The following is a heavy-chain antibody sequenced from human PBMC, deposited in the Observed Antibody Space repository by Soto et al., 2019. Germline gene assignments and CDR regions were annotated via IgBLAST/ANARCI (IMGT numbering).Heavy chain of an antibody. CDR3: ARVQSGSTREAFDI. V-gene: IGHV1-69*13. CDR2: IIPIFGTA. Sequence: GASVKVSCTASGSTFSSYAISWVRQAPGQGLEWMGGIIPIFGTANYAQKFQGRVTITADESTSTAYMELSSLRSEDTAVYYCARVQSGSTREAFDIWGQGTMVTVSS. CDR1: GSTFSSYA. D-gene: IGHD2-2*01. J-gene: IGHJ3*02.